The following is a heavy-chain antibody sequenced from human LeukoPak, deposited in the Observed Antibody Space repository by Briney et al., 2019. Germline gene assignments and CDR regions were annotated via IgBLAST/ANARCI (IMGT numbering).Heavy chain of an antibody. CDR1: GGTFSSYA. V-gene: IGHV1-69*01. CDR3: ARVPRISSYDSSGYYYYFGY. CDR2: IIPIFGTA. D-gene: IGHD3-22*01. J-gene: IGHJ4*02. Sequence: ASVKVSCKASGGTFSSYAISWVRQAPGQGLEWMGGIIPIFGTANYAQKFQGRVTITADESTSTAYMELSSLRSEDTAVYYCARVPRISSYDSSGYYYYFGYWGQGTLVTVSS.